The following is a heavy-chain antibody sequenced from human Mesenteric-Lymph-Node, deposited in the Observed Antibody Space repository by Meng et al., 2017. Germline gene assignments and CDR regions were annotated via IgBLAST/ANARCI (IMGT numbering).Heavy chain of an antibody. Sequence: GESLKISCAASGFTFSNFAIHWVRQASGKGLEWVAVISSDGNTEYYADSVKGRFTISRDKSKNTLYLQINSLRAEDTAVYYCVRENYYGSGRLGAFDVWGQGTTVTVSS. CDR2: ISSDGNTE. J-gene: IGHJ3*01. CDR1: GFTFSNFA. CDR3: VRENYYGSGRLGAFDV. V-gene: IGHV3-30*04. D-gene: IGHD3-10*01.